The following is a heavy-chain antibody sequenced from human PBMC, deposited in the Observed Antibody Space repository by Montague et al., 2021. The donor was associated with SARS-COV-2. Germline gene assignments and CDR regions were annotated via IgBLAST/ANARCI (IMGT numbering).Heavy chain of an antibody. V-gene: IGHV4-39*01. Sequence: SETLSLTCTVSGGSISSSSYYWGWICQPPGKGLEWIGSFYYSASTYYNPSLKSRVTISVDTSKNQFSVKLSSVTAADTAVYYCARPHCSGPCSDAFDIWGQGTMVTVSS. CDR2: FYYSAST. J-gene: IGHJ3*02. CDR3: ARPHCSGPCSDAFDI. CDR1: GGSISSSSYY. D-gene: IGHD3-10*02.